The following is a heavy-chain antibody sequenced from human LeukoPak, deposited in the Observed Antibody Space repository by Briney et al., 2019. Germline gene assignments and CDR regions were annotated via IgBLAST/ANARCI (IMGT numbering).Heavy chain of an antibody. CDR2: IKQDGSEK. CDR3: ARDGIRFWYYFDY. D-gene: IGHD3-3*01. V-gene: IGHV3-7*01. J-gene: IGHJ4*02. CDR1: GFTFSSYW. Sequence: GGSLRLSCAASGFTFSSYWMSWVRQAPGKGLEWVANIKQDGSEKYYVDSVKGRFTISRDNAKNSLYLQMNSLRAEDTAVYYCARDGIRFWYYFDYWGQGTLVTVFS.